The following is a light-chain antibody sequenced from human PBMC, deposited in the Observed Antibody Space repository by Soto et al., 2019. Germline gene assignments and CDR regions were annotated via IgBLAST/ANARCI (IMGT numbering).Light chain of an antibody. V-gene: IGKV1-5*03. Sequence: DSQMTQYPSTLSASIGDSVTITCRAGQSISSWLAWYQQKPGKAPKLLISKASTLQIGVPPRFSGSGTGTEFALTVSSPQPNDLATNYCQQYESYPLTCGGGTKVAIQ. CDR1: QSISSW. CDR2: KAS. CDR3: QQYESYPLT. J-gene: IGKJ4*01.